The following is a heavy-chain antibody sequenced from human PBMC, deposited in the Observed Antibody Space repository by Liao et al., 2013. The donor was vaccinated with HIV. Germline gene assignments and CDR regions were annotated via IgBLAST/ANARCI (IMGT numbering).Heavy chain of an antibody. CDR2: IYSTGVT. J-gene: IGHJ5*02. V-gene: IGHV4-4*07. D-gene: IGHD1-7*01. Sequence: QVQLQESGPGLVKPSETLSLICRVSGGSMNNYYWSWIRQPAGKGLEWIGLIYSTGVTNYTCNPSLKSRVAISVDTSKNQFSLKLSSVTAADTAVYYCARGRELELREGGWFDPWGQGTLVTVSS. CDR3: ARGRELELREGGWFDP. CDR1: GGSMNNYY.